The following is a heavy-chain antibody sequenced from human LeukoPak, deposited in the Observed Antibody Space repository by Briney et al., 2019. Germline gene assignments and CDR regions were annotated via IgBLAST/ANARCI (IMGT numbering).Heavy chain of an antibody. CDR3: ASGSVESVVVVPAADAFDI. V-gene: IGHV1-2*02. Sequence: GASVKVSCKASGYTFTGYYMHWVRQAPGQGLEWMGWINPNSGGTNYAQKFQGRVTMTRDTSISTAYMELSRLRSDDTAVYYCASGSVESVVVVPAADAFDIWGQGTMVTVSS. CDR2: INPNSGGT. CDR1: GYTFTGYY. D-gene: IGHD2-2*01. J-gene: IGHJ3*02.